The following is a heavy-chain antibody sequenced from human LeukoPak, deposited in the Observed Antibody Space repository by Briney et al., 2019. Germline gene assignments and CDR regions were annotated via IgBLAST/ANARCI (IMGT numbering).Heavy chain of an antibody. CDR1: GFTFSDYY. CDR3: ASNTYGDYGDAWGQFDY. J-gene: IGHJ4*01. D-gene: IGHD4-17*01. CDR2: ISSSSSTI. Sequence: PGGSLRLSCAASGFTFSDYYMSWIRQAPGKGLEWISFISSSSSTIYYADSVKGRFTISRDNAKNSLYLQMNSLRDEDTAVYYCASNTYGDYGDAWGQFDYWGQGTLVTVSS. V-gene: IGHV3-11*04.